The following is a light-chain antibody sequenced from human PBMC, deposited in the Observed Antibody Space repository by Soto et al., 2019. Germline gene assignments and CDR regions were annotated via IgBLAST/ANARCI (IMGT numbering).Light chain of an antibody. CDR3: QQTDTTPQT. J-gene: IGKJ1*01. V-gene: IGKV1-39*01. Sequence: NLQSGVPSRFSGSGSGTDFTLTISSLQPEDFSAYYCQQTDTTPQTSGQVRKVEIK.